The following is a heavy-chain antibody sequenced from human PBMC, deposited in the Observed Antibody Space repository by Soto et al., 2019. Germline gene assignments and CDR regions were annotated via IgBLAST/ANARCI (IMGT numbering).Heavy chain of an antibody. CDR1: GGSISPGGYY. CDR2: IYYSGST. CDR3: ARGLSVTLFDN. J-gene: IGHJ4*02. V-gene: IGHV4-31*03. D-gene: IGHD4-17*01. Sequence: QVQLQESGPGLVKPSQTLSLTCTVSGGSISPGGYYGTWIRQHPGKGLEWIGYIYYSGSTYYTPSLKSRVTISVDTSKNQFSLKLSSVTAAVTAVYYCARGLSVTLFDNWGQGTLVTVSS.